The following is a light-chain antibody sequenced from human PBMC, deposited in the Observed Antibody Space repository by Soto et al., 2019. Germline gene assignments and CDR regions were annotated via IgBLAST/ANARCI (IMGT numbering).Light chain of an antibody. CDR2: VAS. Sequence: DIQMTQSPSSLSASVGDRVTMTCRASQDIGINLGWFQQKPGKAPKRLIYVASSLQSGVPSRFSGSGSGTEFTLTISSLQPDDFATYYCQQYDSVLGTFGPGTKVDIK. V-gene: IGKV1-17*01. J-gene: IGKJ1*01. CDR1: QDIGIN. CDR3: QQYDSVLGT.